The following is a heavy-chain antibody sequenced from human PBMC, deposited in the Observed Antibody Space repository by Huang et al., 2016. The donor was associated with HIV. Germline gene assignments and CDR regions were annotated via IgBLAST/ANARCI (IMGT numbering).Heavy chain of an antibody. J-gene: IGHJ6*03. CDR2: ISVYNGNT. CDR1: GYTFSSFG. V-gene: IGHV1-18*01. Sequence: QVQLVQSGAEVKKPGASVKVSCKASGYTFSSFGISWVRQAPGQGLEWVGWISVYNGNTKFAQKFQGRLTMTTDTFTSTAYMELRSLRSDDTAVYYCARGGGIQLWLLGYYYMDVWGNGTTVTVSS. D-gene: IGHD5-18*01. CDR3: ARGGGIQLWLLGYYYMDV.